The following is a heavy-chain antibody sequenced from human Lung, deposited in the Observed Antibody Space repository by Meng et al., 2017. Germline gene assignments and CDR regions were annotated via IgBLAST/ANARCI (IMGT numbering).Heavy chain of an antibody. J-gene: IGHJ4*02. V-gene: IGHV4-34*01. CDR1: GGSFSDYY. CDR2: INHSGST. CDR3: ARGPTTMAHDFDY. D-gene: IGHD4-11*01. Sequence: QVPLQQWGAGLFKPSETRSLTCVVSGGSFSDYYWSWIRQPPGKGLEWIGEINHSGSTNYNPSLESRATISVDTSQNNLSLKLSSVTAADSAVYYCARGPTTMAHDFDYWGQGTLVTVSS.